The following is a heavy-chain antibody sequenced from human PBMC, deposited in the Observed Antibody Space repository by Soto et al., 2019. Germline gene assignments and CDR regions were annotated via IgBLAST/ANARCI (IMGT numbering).Heavy chain of an antibody. CDR3: AKDPDLRFLEWLSHPGNWFDP. Sequence: SVKVSCKDSGGTFSIYAISGVVQSPLQGLDGMGGIIPIFGTANYAQKFQGRVTITADESTSTAYMELSSLRAEDTAVYYCAKDPDLRFLEWLSHPGNWFDPWGQGTLVTVSS. CDR1: GGTFSIYA. CDR2: IIPIFGTA. V-gene: IGHV1-69*13. J-gene: IGHJ5*02. D-gene: IGHD3-3*01.